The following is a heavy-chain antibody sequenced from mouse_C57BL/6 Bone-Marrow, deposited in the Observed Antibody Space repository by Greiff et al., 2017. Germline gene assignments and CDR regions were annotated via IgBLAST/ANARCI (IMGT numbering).Heavy chain of an antibody. CDR2: IDPENGDT. CDR3: TTRWLLPPYAMDY. Sequence: EVQLQQSGAELVRPGASVKLSCTASGFNIKDDYMHWVKQRPEQGLEWIGWIDPENGDTEYASKFQGKATITADTSSNTAYLQLSSLTSEDTAVYYCTTRWLLPPYAMDYWGQGTSVTVSS. CDR1: GFNIKDDY. J-gene: IGHJ4*01. D-gene: IGHD2-3*01. V-gene: IGHV14-4*01.